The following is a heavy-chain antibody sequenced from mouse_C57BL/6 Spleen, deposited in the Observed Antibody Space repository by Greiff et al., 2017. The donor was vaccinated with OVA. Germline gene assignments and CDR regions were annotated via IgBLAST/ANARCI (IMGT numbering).Heavy chain of an antibody. CDR1: GYTFTSYW. V-gene: IGHV1-64*01. CDR3: AREDGSPWFAY. D-gene: IGHD2-3*01. Sequence: QVQLQQPGAELVKPGASVKLSCKASGYTFTSYWMHWVKQRPGQGLEWIGMIHPNSGSTNYNEKFKSKATLTVDKSSSTAYMQRSSLTSEDSAVYYCAREDGSPWFAYWGQGTLVTVSA. CDR2: IHPNSGST. J-gene: IGHJ3*01.